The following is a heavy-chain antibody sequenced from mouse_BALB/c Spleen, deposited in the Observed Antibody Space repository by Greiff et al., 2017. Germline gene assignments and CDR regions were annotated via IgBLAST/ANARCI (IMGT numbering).Heavy chain of an antibody. CDR3: AINRYEEYFDV. CDR1: GFPFSSYT. Sequence: EVKLVESGGGLVQPGGSLKLSCAASGFPFSSYTLSWVRQTPEKRLEWVAYISNGGGSTYYPDTVKGRFTISRDNAKNTLYLQMSSLKSEDTAMYYCAINRYEEYFDVWGAGTTVTVSS. V-gene: IGHV5-12-2*01. CDR2: ISNGGGST. J-gene: IGHJ1*01. D-gene: IGHD2-14*01.